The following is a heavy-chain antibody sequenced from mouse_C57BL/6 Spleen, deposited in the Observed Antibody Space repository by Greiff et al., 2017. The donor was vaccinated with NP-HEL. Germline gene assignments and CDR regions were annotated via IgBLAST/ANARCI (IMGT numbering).Heavy chain of an antibody. CDR3: AFYYDYDGGDYYAMDY. D-gene: IGHD2-4*01. CDR1: GYTFTSYW. CDR2: IYPSDSET. J-gene: IGHJ4*01. Sequence: VQLQQPGAELVRPGSSVKLSCKASGYTFTSYWMDWVKQRPGQGLEWIGNIYPSDSETHYNQKFKDKATLTVDKSSSTAYMQLSSLTSEDSAVYYCAFYYDYDGGDYYAMDYWGQGTSVTVSS. V-gene: IGHV1-61*01.